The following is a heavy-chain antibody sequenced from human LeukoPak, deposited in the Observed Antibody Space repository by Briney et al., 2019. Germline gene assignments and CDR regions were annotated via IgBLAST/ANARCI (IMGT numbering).Heavy chain of an antibody. CDR3: AGRDGYNYRRGDY. CDR1: GGSISSYY. V-gene: IGHV4-59*01. CDR2: IYYSGST. D-gene: IGHD5-24*01. Sequence: SETLSLTCTVSGGSISSYYWSWIRQPPGKGLEWIGYIYYSGSTNYNPSLKSRVTISVDTSKNRFSLKLSSVTAADTAVYYCAGRDGYNYRRGDYWGQGTLVTVSS. J-gene: IGHJ4*02.